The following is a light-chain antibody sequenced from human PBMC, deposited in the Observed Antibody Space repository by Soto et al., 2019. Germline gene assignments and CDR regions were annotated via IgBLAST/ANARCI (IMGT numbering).Light chain of an antibody. CDR1: QSVSSSY. CDR3: QQYGSSPPYT. CDR2: GAS. V-gene: IGKV3-20*01. Sequence: EIVLTQSPRTLSLSPGERATLSCRASQSVSSSYLAWYQQKPGQAPRPLIYGASSRATGIPDRFSGSGSGTDFTLTISRLEPEDFAVYYCQQYGSSPPYTFGQGTKLEIK. J-gene: IGKJ2*01.